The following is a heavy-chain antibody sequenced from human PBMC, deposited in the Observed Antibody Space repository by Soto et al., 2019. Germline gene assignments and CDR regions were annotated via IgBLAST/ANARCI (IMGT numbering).Heavy chain of an antibody. V-gene: IGHV3-23*01. J-gene: IGHJ5*01. Sequence: GGSTKLSCAACVFTLANYAMAWARQAPGKGLEWVSVLIGKGASTYCADSRKTRFTISRNNSKNTLYLQMNSLSADDTAVYYCAKGRYGDFDFWGQGTLVTVSS. CDR3: AKGRYGDFDF. CDR1: VFTLANYA. D-gene: IGHD4-17*01. CDR2: LIGKGAST.